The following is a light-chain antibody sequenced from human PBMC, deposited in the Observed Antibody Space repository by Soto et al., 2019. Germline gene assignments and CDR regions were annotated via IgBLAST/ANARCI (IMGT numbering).Light chain of an antibody. Sequence: IQITQSPSTLSASVGDRVTITCRATQSISSWLAWYQQKPGKAPKLLIYDASSLESGAPPRFSGSGSDTEFTLTINNLQPDDFATYHCQQYNRYSLTSGGGTKVEIK. CDR2: DAS. V-gene: IGKV1-5*01. CDR3: QQYNRYSLT. CDR1: QSISSW. J-gene: IGKJ4*01.